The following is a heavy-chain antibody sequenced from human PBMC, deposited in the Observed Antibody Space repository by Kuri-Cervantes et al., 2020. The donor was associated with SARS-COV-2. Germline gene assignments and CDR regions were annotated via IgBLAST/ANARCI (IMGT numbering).Heavy chain of an antibody. CDR1: GASISNHY. D-gene: IGHD2/OR15-2a*01. Sequence: SETLSLTCIVSGASISNHYWTWIRQPAGKPLQWIGRISGRGDTIYNPSLKSRASMSVVTSKNQFSLTLTSVTAADTAVYYCVGVLSNWFDPWGQGTLVTVSS. J-gene: IGHJ5*02. V-gene: IGHV4-4*07. CDR2: ISGRGDT. CDR3: VGVLSNWFDP.